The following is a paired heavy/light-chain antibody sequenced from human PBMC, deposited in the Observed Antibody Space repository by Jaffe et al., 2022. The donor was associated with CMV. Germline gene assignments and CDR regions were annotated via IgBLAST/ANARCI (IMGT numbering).Heavy chain of an antibody. CDR2: ISGNGGST. V-gene: IGHV3-23*04. CDR3: AKGLRGFGQFLWFGETDY. Sequence: EVQLVESGGGLVQPGGSLRLSCATSGFTFSSYALSWVRQVPGKGLEWVSGISGNGGSTYYADSVKGRFTVSRDNSKSTLYLQMNSLRAEDTALYYCAKGLRGFGQFLWFGETDYWGQGTLVTVSS. J-gene: IGHJ4*02. CDR1: GFTFSSYA. D-gene: IGHD3-10*01.
Light chain of an antibody. Sequence: QTVVTQEPSLTVSPGGTVTLTCASSTGAVSSGYYPNWFQQKVGQAPRALIYSTTSKHSWTPARFSGSLLGGKAALTLSGVQPEDEADYYCLLYYGGAWVFGGGTKLTVL. V-gene: IGLV7-43*01. CDR2: STT. J-gene: IGLJ3*02. CDR3: LLYYGGAWV. CDR1: TGAVSSGYY.